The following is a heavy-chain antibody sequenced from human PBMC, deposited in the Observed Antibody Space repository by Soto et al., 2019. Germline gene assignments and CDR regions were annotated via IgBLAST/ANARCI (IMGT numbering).Heavy chain of an antibody. CDR2: IYYSGST. J-gene: IGHJ3*02. D-gene: IGHD3-16*01. CDR3: ARMSYDYIWGSPPGAFDI. V-gene: IGHV4-31*03. CDR1: GGSISSGGYY. Sequence: SETLSLTCTVSGGSISSGGYYWSWIRQHPGKGLEWIGYIYYSGSTYYNPSLKSRVTISVDTSKNQFSLKLSSVTAADTAVYYCARMSYDYIWGSPPGAFDIWGQGTMVTVSS.